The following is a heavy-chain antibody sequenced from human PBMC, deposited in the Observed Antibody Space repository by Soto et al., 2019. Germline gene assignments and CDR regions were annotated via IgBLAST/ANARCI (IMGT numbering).Heavy chain of an antibody. D-gene: IGHD6-19*01. CDR3: ARVRSGWGIDY. J-gene: IGHJ4*02. CDR2: IYHSGST. CDR1: GGSISSGGSS. V-gene: IGHV4-30-2*01. Sequence: QLQLQESGSGLVKPSQTLSLTCAVSGGSISSGGSSWSWIRQPPGKGLEYIGYIYHSGSTYYNPSLKSRVTISVDRSKNQFSLKLSSVTAADTAVYYCARVRSGWGIDYWGQGTLVTVSS.